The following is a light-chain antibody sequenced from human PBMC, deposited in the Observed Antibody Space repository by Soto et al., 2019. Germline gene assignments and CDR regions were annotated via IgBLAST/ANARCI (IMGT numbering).Light chain of an antibody. J-gene: IGKJ1*01. CDR3: QQYGNTPWT. CDR1: QSISSSF. Sequence: IVFTQAPGTLSLSTGESATLSCRASQSISSSFLAWYQQKPGQAPRLLIYGASSRATDIPDRFSGSGSGTDFTLTISRLEPEDFAVFYCQQYGNTPWTFGQGTKVDIK. CDR2: GAS. V-gene: IGKV3-20*01.